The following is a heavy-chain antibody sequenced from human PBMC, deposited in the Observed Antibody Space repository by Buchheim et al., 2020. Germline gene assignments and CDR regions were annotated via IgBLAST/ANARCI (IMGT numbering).Heavy chain of an antibody. CDR3: ARDLELGY. CDR2: INYSGST. D-gene: IGHD3-3*01. V-gene: IGHV4-59*01. Sequence: QVQLQESGPGLVKPSGTLSLTCTVSDGSLSHYYWNWVRQPPGKGLEWIGYINYSGSTSYNPSLKSRVTVSIDMFKNQFSLQLSSVTAADTAMYYCARDLELGYWGQG. CDR1: DGSLSHYY. J-gene: IGHJ4*02.